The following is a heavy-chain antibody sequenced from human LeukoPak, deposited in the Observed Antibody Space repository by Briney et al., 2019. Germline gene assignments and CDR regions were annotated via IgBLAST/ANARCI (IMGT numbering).Heavy chain of an antibody. Sequence: SVKVSCKASGGTFSSYAISWVRQAPGQGLEWMGRIIPILGIADYAQKFQGRVTITADKSTSTAYMELSSLRSEDTAVYYCARDLSGSYYEPRAEYFQHWGQGTLVTVSS. CDR2: IIPILGIA. V-gene: IGHV1-69*04. CDR1: GGTFSSYA. D-gene: IGHD1-26*01. J-gene: IGHJ1*01. CDR3: ARDLSGSYYEPRAEYFQH.